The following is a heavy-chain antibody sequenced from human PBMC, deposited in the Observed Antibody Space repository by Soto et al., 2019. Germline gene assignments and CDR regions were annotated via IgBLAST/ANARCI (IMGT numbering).Heavy chain of an antibody. CDR1: GGSISSYY. CDR2: IYYSGST. J-gene: IGHJ3*02. Sequence: SETLSITSTVSGGSISSYYWSWIRQTPGKGLEWIGYIYYSGSTNYNPSLKSRVTISVDTSKNQFSLKLSSVTAASTAVDYWARHYGSFFDILGQGTMVTVS. V-gene: IGHV4-59*08. D-gene: IGHD3-10*01. CDR3: ARHYGSFFDI.